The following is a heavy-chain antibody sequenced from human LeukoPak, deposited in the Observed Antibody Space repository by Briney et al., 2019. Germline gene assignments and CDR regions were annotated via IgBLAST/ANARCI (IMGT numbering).Heavy chain of an antibody. J-gene: IGHJ4*02. V-gene: IGHV4-34*01. CDR1: GGSFSGYY. CDR2: INHSGST. Sequence: SETLSLTCAVYGGSFSGYYWSWIRQPPGKGLEWIREINHSGSTNHNPSLKSRVTISVDTSKNQFSLKLSSVTAADTAVYYCARATMVRGADYWGQGTLVTVSS. CDR3: ARATMVRGADY. D-gene: IGHD3-10*01.